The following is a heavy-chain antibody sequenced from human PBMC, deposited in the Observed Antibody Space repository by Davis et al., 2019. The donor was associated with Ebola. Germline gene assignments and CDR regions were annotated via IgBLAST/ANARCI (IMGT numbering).Heavy chain of an antibody. J-gene: IGHJ6*02. CDR3: ATASSDYHYYYAMDV. CDR1: GGTFSSYT. V-gene: IGHV1-69*06. Sequence: SVKVSCKASGGTFSSYTVSWVRQAPGQGLEWMGGIIYTFGAPNYAQKFQGRVTITADKSTSTAYLELSSLRSEDTAVYYCATASSDYHYYYAMDVWGQGTTVTVSS. D-gene: IGHD3-22*01. CDR2: IIYTFGAP.